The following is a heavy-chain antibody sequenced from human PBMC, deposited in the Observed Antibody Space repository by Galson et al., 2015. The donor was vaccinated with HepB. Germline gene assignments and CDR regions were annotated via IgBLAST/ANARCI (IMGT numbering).Heavy chain of an antibody. CDR1: GFTFSDYY. V-gene: IGHV3-13*01. CDR2: INTAGDT. CDR3: VTMGRGGSYSH. Sequence: SLRLSCAASGFTFSDYYMSWIRQAPGKGLEWVSYINTAGDTYYPGSVKGRFTISRQDAKNSLYLQMNSLRVGDTAVYYCVTMGRGGSYSHWGQGTLVTVSS. J-gene: IGHJ4*02. D-gene: IGHD1-26*01.